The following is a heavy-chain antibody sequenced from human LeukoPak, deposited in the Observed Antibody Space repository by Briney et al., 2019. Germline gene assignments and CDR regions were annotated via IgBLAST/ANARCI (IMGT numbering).Heavy chain of an antibody. V-gene: IGHV3-21*01. J-gene: IGHJ3*02. CDR2: ISSSSSYI. Sequence: GGSLRLSCAASGFTFSSYSMKWVRQAPGKGLEWVSSISSSSSYIYYADSVKGRFTISRDNAKNSLYLQMNSLRAEDTAVYYCARDRALGDAFDIWGQGTMVTVSS. CDR1: GFTFSSYS. CDR3: ARDRALGDAFDI.